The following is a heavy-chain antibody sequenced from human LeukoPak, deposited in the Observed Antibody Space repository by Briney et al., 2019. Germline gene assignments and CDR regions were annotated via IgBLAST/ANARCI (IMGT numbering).Heavy chain of an antibody. J-gene: IGHJ4*02. Sequence: ASVKVSCKASGYTFTSYDINWVRQATGQGLEWMGWMNPNSGNTGYAQKFQGRVTITTDESTSTAYMELSSLRSEDTAVYYCARARGYSYGPADYWGQGTLVTVSS. D-gene: IGHD5-18*01. CDR1: GYTFTSYD. CDR2: MNPNSGNT. V-gene: IGHV1-8*03. CDR3: ARARGYSYGPADY.